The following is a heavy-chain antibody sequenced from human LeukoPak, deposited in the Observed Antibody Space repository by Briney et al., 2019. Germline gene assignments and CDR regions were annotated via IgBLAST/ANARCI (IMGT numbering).Heavy chain of an antibody. V-gene: IGHV3-23*01. CDR1: GFTFSRYA. CDR3: AKELRDYYYYGMDV. CDR2: IDAGGRDT. J-gene: IGHJ6*02. Sequence: QPGGSLRLSCAASGFTFSRYAMNWVRQAPGKGLEWVSAIDAGGRDTYYADSVKGRFTISRDNSKNTLYLQMNSLRAEDTAVYYCAKELRDYYYYGMDVWGQGTTVTVSS.